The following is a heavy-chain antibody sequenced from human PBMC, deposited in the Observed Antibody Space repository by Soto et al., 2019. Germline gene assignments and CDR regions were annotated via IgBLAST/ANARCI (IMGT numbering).Heavy chain of an antibody. Sequence: PGESLKISCMGSGYSFTSYWIGWVRQMPAKGLEWMGIIYPGDSDTRYSPFFQGQVTISADKSISTAYLQWSSLKAPDTALYYCARHPAPAGRHHYYYYYGLDVWGQGTTVTVSS. V-gene: IGHV5-51*01. D-gene: IGHD6-13*01. J-gene: IGHJ6*02. CDR3: ARHPAPAGRHHYYYYYGLDV. CDR1: GYSFTSYW. CDR2: IYPGDSDT.